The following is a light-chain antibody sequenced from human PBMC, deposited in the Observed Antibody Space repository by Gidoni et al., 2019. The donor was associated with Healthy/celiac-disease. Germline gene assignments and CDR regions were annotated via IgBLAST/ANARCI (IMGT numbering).Light chain of an antibody. CDR1: QSVSSSY. J-gene: IGKJ2*01. Sequence: EIVLTPSPGPLSLSPGERATLSCRASQSVSSSYLAWYQQKPGQAPRLLIYGASSRATGIPDRFSGSGSGTDFTLTISRLEPEDFAVYYCQQYGSSPPYTFXQXTKLEIK. CDR3: QQYGSSPPYT. CDR2: GAS. V-gene: IGKV3-20*01.